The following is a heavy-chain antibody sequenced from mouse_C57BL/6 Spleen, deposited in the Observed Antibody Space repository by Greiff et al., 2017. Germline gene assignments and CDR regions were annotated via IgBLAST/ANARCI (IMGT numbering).Heavy chain of an antibody. CDR3: AREGLLYYAMDY. D-gene: IGHD2-10*01. CDR2: INPSTGGT. Sequence: EVKLVESGPELVKPGASVKISCKASGYSFTGYYMNWVKQSPEKSLEWIGEINPSTGGTTYNQKFKAKATLTVDKSSSTAYMQLKSLTSEDSAVYYCAREGLLYYAMDYWGQGTSVTVSS. J-gene: IGHJ4*01. V-gene: IGHV1-42*01. CDR1: GYSFTGYY.